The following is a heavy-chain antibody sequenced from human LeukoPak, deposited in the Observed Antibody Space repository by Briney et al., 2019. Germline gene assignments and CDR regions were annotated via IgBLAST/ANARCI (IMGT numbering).Heavy chain of an antibody. J-gene: IGHJ5*02. D-gene: IGHD3-10*01. Sequence: SETLSLTCTVSGYSVSGGYYWGWIRQPPGKGLEWIGSIYHSGSSYFNPSLKSRVTISVDTSKNQFSLKLSSVTAADTAVYYCASAALSVTMVRGVIITLSWFDPWGQGTLVTVSS. CDR1: GYSVSGGYY. CDR2: IYHSGSS. V-gene: IGHV4-38-2*02. CDR3: ASAALSVTMVRGVIITLSWFDP.